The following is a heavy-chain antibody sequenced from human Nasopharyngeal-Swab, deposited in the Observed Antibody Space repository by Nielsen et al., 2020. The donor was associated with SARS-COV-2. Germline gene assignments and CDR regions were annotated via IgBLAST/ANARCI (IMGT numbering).Heavy chain of an antibody. CDR3: ARTLVRGAADY. J-gene: IGHJ4*02. CDR1: GGSFSGSY. D-gene: IGHD3-10*01. CDR2: INHSGST. Sequence: SETLSLTCAVYGGSFSGSYWGWIRQPPGKGPEWIAEINHSGSTNYNPSLKSRVTISVDTSKRQFSLRLTSVTAADTAVYYCARTLVRGAADYWGQGTLVAVSS. V-gene: IGHV4-34*01.